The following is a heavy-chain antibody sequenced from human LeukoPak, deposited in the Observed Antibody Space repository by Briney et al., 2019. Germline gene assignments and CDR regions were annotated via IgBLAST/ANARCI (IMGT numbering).Heavy chain of an antibody. CDR1: GGTFSSYA. CDR2: IIPIFGTA. J-gene: IGHJ6*02. CDR3: AVAYCSGGSCYPDV. Sequence: SVKVSCKASGGTFSSYAISWVRQTPGQGLEWMGGIIPIFGTANYAQKFQGRVTITADESTSTAYMELSSLRSEDTAVYYCAVAYCSGGSCYPDVWGQGTTVTVSS. D-gene: IGHD2-15*01. V-gene: IGHV1-69*13.